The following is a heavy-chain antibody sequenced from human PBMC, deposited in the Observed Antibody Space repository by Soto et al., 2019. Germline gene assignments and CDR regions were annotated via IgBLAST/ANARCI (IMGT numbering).Heavy chain of an antibody. Sequence: PGGSLRLSCAASGFTFSSYWMHWVRQAPGKGLVWVSRINSDGSSTSYADSVKGRFTSSRDNAKNTLYLQMNSLRAEDTAVYYCARDLYPTVTTGYFDYWGQGTLVTVSS. CDR2: INSDGSST. J-gene: IGHJ4*02. CDR3: ARDLYPTVTTGYFDY. V-gene: IGHV3-74*01. D-gene: IGHD4-17*01. CDR1: GFTFSSYW.